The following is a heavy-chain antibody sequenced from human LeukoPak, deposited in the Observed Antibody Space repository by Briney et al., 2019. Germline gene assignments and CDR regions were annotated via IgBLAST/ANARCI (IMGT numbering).Heavy chain of an antibody. J-gene: IGHJ4*02. V-gene: IGHV4-30-4*01. CDR3: ARAPITMVRGVIITFDY. CDR2: IYYSGST. CDR1: GGSISSYY. Sequence: PSETLSLTCTVSGGSISSYYWSWIRQPPGKGLEWIGYIYYSGSTYYNPSLKSRVTISVDTSKNQFSLKLSSVTAADTAVYYCARAPITMVRGVIITFDYWGQGTLVTVSS. D-gene: IGHD3-10*01.